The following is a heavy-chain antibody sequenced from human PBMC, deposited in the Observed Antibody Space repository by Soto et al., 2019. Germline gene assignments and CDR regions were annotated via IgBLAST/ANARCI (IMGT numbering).Heavy chain of an antibody. CDR1: GFTFSSYA. CDR3: AKSYYDFWSGYYKYFAY. V-gene: IGHV3-23*01. CDR2: ISGSGGST. D-gene: IGHD3-3*01. Sequence: GGSLRLSCAASGFTFSSYAMSWVRQAPGKGLEWVSAISGSGGSTYYADSVKGRFTISRDNSKNTLYLQMNSLRAEDTAVYYCAKSYYDFWSGYYKYFAYWAHGTLVSVSS. J-gene: IGHJ4*01.